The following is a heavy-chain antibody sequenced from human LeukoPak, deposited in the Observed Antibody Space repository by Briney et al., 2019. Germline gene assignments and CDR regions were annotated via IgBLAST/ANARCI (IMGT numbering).Heavy chain of an antibody. Sequence: GGSLRLSCAASGFTFSSYGMHWVRQAPGKGLEWVAVIWYDGSNKYYADSVKGRFTISRDNSKNTLYLQMNSLRAEDTAVYYCARGPDYYDSSDSLDYWGQGTLVTVSS. J-gene: IGHJ4*02. CDR2: IWYDGSNK. CDR3: ARGPDYYDSSDSLDY. D-gene: IGHD3-22*01. V-gene: IGHV3-33*01. CDR1: GFTFSSYG.